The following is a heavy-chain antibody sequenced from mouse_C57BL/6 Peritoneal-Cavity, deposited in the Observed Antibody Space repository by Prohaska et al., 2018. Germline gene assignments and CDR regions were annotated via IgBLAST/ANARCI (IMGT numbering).Heavy chain of an antibody. CDR1: GFTFSSYA. D-gene: IGHD1-1*01. CDR3: ARETTVVAWYFDV. J-gene: IGHJ1*03. Sequence: EVQLVESGGGLVKPGGSLKLSCAASGFTFSSYAMSWVRQTPEKRLELGATCSECVSYTYYPDNVKGRFTSSRDNAKNNLYLQMSHLKSEDTAMYYCARETTVVAWYFDVWGTGTTVTVSS. V-gene: IGHV5-4*01. CDR2: CSECVSYT.